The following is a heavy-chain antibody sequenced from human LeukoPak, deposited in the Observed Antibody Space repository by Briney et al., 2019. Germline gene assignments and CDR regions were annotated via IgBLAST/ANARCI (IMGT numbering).Heavy chain of an antibody. Sequence: GESLKISCKGSGYSFTSYWIGWVRQMPGKGLEWMGIIYPGDSDTRYSPSFQGQVTISADKSISTAYLQWSSLKASDTAMYYCAIPRASIAAADLDAFDIWGQGTMVTVSS. D-gene: IGHD6-13*01. V-gene: IGHV5-51*01. CDR1: GYSFTSYW. CDR3: AIPRASIAAADLDAFDI. J-gene: IGHJ3*02. CDR2: IYPGDSDT.